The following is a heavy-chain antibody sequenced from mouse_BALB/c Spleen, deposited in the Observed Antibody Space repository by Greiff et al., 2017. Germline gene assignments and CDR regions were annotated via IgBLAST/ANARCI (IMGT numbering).Heavy chain of an antibody. CDR2: ISNGGGST. J-gene: IGHJ4*01. CDR1: GFTFSSYT. Sequence: EVQLVESGGGLVQPGGSLTLSCAASGFTFSSYTMSWVRQTPEKRLEWVAYISNGGGSTYYPDTVKGRFTISRDNAKNTLYLQMSSLTSEDTAMYYCARRRSTFYAMDYWGQGTSVTVSS. V-gene: IGHV5-12-2*01. D-gene: IGHD2-1*01. CDR3: ARRRSTFYAMDY.